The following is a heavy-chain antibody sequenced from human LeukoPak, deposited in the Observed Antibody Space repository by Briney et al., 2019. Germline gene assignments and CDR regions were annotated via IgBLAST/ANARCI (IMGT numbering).Heavy chain of an antibody. CDR3: AKESIAARLGFDY. D-gene: IGHD6-6*01. V-gene: IGHV3-21*04. Sequence: GGSLRLSCAASGFTFSSYSMNWVRQAPGKGLEWVSSISSSSYIYYADSVKGRFTISRDNAKHSLYLQMNSLRAEDMALYYCAKESIAARLGFDYWGQGTLVTVSS. CDR2: ISSSSYI. J-gene: IGHJ4*02. CDR1: GFTFSSYS.